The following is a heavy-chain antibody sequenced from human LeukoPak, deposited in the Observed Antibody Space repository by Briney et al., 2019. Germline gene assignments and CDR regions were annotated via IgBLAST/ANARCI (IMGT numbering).Heavy chain of an antibody. J-gene: IGHJ3*02. CDR2: ISSSSSYI. CDR1: GFTFSSYS. V-gene: IGHV3-21*01. D-gene: IGHD2-15*01. CDR3: ARDYCSGGSCYFNDAFDI. Sequence: QPGGSLRLSCAASGFTFSSYSMNWVRQAPGKGLEWVSSISSSSSYIHYADSVKGRFTISRDNAKNSLYLQMNSLRAEDTAVYYCARDYCSGGSCYFNDAFDIWGQGTMVTVSS.